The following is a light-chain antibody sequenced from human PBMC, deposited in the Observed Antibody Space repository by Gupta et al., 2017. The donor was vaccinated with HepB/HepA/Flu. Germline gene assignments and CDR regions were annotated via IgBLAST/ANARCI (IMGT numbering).Light chain of an antibody. CDR1: QDITNY. CDR3: QQYDNVPLT. V-gene: IGKV1-33*01. CDR2: GSS. Sequence: DIQMTQSPSSLSASVGDRVTITCQATQDITNYLNWFQQKPGKAPRLLIYGSSILETGVPSRFTGSGSGTDFTFTISSLQPEDVATYFCQQYDNVPLTFGGGTKVEIK. J-gene: IGKJ4*01.